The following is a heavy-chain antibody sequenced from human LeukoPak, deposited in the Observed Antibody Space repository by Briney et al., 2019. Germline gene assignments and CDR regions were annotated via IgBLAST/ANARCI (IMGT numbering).Heavy chain of an antibody. V-gene: IGHV1-2*02. D-gene: IGHD3-22*01. J-gene: IGHJ4*02. Sequence: ASVKVSCKASGYTFTNYYIHWVRQAPGQGLEWMGWINPNSGGTNYAQKFQVRVTMTRDTSITTAYMELSSLRSDDTAVYYCATDYYDSSGYLAPFDYWGQGTLVTVSS. CDR2: INPNSGGT. CDR3: ATDYYDSSGYLAPFDY. CDR1: GYTFTNYY.